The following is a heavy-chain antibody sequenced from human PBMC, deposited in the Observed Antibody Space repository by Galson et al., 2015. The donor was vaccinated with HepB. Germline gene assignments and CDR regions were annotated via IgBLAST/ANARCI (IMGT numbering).Heavy chain of an antibody. D-gene: IGHD4-17*01. CDR3: ASKTTGKDYYYYYMDV. Sequence: CAISGDSVSSNSAAWNWIRQSPSRGLEWLGRTYYRSRWYNDYAVSVKSRITINPDTSKNQFSLKLSSVTAADTAVYYCASKTTGKDYYYYYMDVWGKGTTVTVSS. V-gene: IGHV6-1*01. CDR1: GDSVSSNSAA. CDR2: TYYRSRWYN. J-gene: IGHJ6*03.